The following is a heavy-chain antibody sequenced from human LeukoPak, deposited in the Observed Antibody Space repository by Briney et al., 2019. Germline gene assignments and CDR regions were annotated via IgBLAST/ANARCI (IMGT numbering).Heavy chain of an antibody. V-gene: IGHV1-69*13. J-gene: IGHJ4*02. D-gene: IGHD3-9*01. CDR3: ASSGGFDWLSGLYYFDY. Sequence: SVKVSCKASGGTFSSYAISWVRQAPGQGLEWMGGIIPIFGTANYAQKVQGRVTITADESTSTAYMELSSLRSEDTAVYYCASSGGFDWLSGLYYFDYWGQGTLVTVSS. CDR2: IIPIFGTA. CDR1: GGTFSSYA.